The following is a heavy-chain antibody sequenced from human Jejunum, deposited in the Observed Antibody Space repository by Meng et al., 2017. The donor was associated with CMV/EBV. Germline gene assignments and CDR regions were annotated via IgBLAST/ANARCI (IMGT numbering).Heavy chain of an antibody. CDR1: GGAMSSYY. Sequence: SGGAMSSYYWSWIRQPPGKELEWIGYINYSGRTNYNPSLKSRVTISVDTSKNQLSLNLRSVTAADTAVYYCAREWSTWQPFDFWGQGALVTVSS. D-gene: IGHD2-15*01. CDR3: AREWSTWQPFDF. V-gene: IGHV4-59*01. CDR2: INYSGRT. J-gene: IGHJ4*02.